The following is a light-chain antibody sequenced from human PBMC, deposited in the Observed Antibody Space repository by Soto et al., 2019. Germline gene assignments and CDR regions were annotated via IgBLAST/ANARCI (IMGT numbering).Light chain of an antibody. CDR2: QVN. J-gene: IGLJ1*01. Sequence: QSALTQPASVSGSPGQSVTISCTGPRSDIGDSNFISSYQHSPGKAPRLLIYQVNNRPSGVSGRFSGSKAGNTASLTISGLLDDDEADYFCASFRSGTILVFGSGTKVTVL. V-gene: IGLV2-14*01. CDR1: RSDIGDSNF. CDR3: ASFRSGTILV.